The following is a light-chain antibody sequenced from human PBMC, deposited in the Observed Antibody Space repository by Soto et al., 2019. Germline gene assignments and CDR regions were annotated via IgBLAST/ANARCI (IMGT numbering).Light chain of an antibody. J-gene: IGLJ2*01. CDR2: EGS. CDR3: CSYAGSSTHVV. V-gene: IGLV2-23*01. Sequence: QSALTQPASVSGSPGQSITISCTGTSSDVGSYNLVSWYQQHPGKAPKLMIYEGSKRPSGVSNRFSGSKSGNTASLTISGIQAEDEADYYCCSYAGSSTHVVFGGGTKVTVL. CDR1: SSDVGSYNL.